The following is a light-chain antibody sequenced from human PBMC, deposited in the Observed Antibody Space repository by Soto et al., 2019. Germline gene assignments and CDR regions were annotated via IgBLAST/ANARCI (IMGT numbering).Light chain of an antibody. CDR3: QQYGRSPYT. V-gene: IGKV3-20*01. J-gene: IGKJ2*01. Sequence: EIVLTQSPGTLSLSPGERATLTCRASQSVSSSYLAWYQQKPGQAPRLLLYGASSRATGIPDRFSGSASGTDFTLTISRLEPADFAVYYCQQYGRSPYTFGQGTKLEIK. CDR1: QSVSSSY. CDR2: GAS.